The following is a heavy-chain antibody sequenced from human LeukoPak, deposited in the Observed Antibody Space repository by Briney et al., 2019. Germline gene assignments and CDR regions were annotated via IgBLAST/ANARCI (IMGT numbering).Heavy chain of an antibody. Sequence: SETLSLTCAVSGGSISSGGYSWSWIRQPPGKGLEWIGYIYHSGSTYYNPSLKSRVTISVARSKNQFSLKLSSVTAADTAVYSCARVVYSSSWYADWFDPCGQGPLVTVSS. D-gene: IGHD6-13*01. CDR2: IYHSGST. CDR1: GGSISSGGYS. V-gene: IGHV4-30-2*01. CDR3: ARVVYSSSWYADWFDP. J-gene: IGHJ5*02.